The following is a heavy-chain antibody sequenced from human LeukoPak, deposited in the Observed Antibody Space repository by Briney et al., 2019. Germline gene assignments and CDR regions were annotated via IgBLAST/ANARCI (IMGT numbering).Heavy chain of an antibody. V-gene: IGHV3-49*04. CDR1: GFTFSRYW. J-gene: IGHJ4*02. CDR2: IRSQIYGGTP. CDR3: TRDQTPYY. Sequence: PGGSLRLSCAASGFTFSRYWMSWVRQAPGKGLEWVGFIRSQIYGGTPEYAASVKGRFTISRDDSEGVAYLQMNSLKTEDTAVYYCTRDQTPYYWGQGTLVTVSS.